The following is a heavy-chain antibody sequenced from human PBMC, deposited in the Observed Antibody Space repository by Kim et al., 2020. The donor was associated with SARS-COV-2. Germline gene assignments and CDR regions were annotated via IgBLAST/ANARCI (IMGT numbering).Heavy chain of an antibody. Sequence: SETLSLTCAVSGGSISSYYWSWIRQPPGKGLEWIGYIYYSGSTNYNPSLKSRVTISVDTSKNQFSLKLSSVTAADTAVYYCARVNHYYDSSGFYEYYFDYWGQGTLVTVSS. CDR3: ARVNHYYDSSGFYEYYFDY. CDR2: IYYSGST. V-gene: IGHV4-59*01. J-gene: IGHJ4*02. D-gene: IGHD3-22*01. CDR1: GGSISSYY.